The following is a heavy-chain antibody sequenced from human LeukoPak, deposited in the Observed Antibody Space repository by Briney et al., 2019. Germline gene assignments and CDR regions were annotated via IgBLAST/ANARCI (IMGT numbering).Heavy chain of an antibody. CDR3: AKDREYSGSYEDY. V-gene: IGHV3-23*01. J-gene: IGHJ4*02. CDR1: GFTFSSYA. D-gene: IGHD1-26*01. Sequence: GGSLRLSCAASGFTFSSYAMSWVRQAPGKGLEWVSTISGSGGGITDYADSVRGRFTISRDNSKNTLYLQMNSLRAEDTAVYYCAKDREYSGSYEDYWGQGTLVTVSS. CDR2: ISGSGGGIT.